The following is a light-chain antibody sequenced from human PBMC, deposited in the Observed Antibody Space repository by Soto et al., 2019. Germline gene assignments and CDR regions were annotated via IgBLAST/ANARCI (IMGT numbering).Light chain of an antibody. Sequence: QSALTQPASVSGSPGQSITISCTGASSDVGGYKYVSWYQHHPGKAPKLLIYDVTIWPSGVSDRFSGSKSGNTASLTISGLQAEDEATYYCSSYTSTSTLVLFGGGTKLTVL. CDR2: DVT. CDR3: SSYTSTSTLVL. J-gene: IGLJ2*01. CDR1: SSDVGGYKY. V-gene: IGLV2-14*03.